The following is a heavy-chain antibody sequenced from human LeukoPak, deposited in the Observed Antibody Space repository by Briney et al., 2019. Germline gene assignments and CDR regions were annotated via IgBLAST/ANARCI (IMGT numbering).Heavy chain of an antibody. CDR2: IWYDGNKK. D-gene: IGHD5-24*01. CDR3: AKDGGGGYNPGAWYFDL. V-gene: IGHV3-33*03. CDR1: GFTFRTYG. Sequence: GGSLRLSCAASGFTFRTYGMHWVRQAPGKGLEWVAVIWYDGNKKYYADSVKDRFTISRDNSKKTLYLQMNRLRVEDAAVYYCAKDGGGGYNPGAWYFDLWGRGTLVTVSS. J-gene: IGHJ2*01.